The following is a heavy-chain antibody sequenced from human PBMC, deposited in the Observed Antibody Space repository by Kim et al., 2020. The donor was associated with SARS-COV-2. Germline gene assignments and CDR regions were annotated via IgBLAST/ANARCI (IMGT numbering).Heavy chain of an antibody. CDR1: GGSISSYY. V-gene: IGHV4-59*13. CDR3: ARAPDVYAQFDY. CDR2: IYDRGST. J-gene: IGHJ4*02. Sequence: SETLSLTCTVSGGSISSYYWSWIRQPPGKGLEWIGYIYDRGSTNYNPSLKSRVTISVDTSKNQFSLKLSSVTAADTAVYYCARAPDVYAQFDYWGQGTLV. D-gene: IGHD2-8*01.